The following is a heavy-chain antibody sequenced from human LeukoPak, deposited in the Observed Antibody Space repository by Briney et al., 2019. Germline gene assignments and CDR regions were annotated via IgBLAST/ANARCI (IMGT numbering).Heavy chain of an antibody. CDR2: IYYSGST. V-gene: IGHV4-59*01. CDR1: GGSISSYY. J-gene: IGHJ5*02. Sequence: PSETLSLTCTVSGGSISSYYWSWIRQPPGKGLEWIGYIYYSGSTNYNPSLKSRVTISVDTSKNQFSLKLSSVTAADTAVYYCARVLWFGDTMRVDWFDPWGQGTLVTVSS. D-gene: IGHD3-10*01. CDR3: ARVLWFGDTMRVDWFDP.